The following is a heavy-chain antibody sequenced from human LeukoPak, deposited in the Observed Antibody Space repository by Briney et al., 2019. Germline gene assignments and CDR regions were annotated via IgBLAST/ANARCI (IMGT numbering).Heavy chain of an antibody. CDR2: IKQDGSEK. V-gene: IGHV3-7*01. CDR3: ARDLYNSGWYYFDY. J-gene: IGHJ4*02. Sequence: GGSLRLSCAVSGFPLSDAWMNWVRQAPGKGLEWVANIKQDGSEKYYADSVKGRFTISRDNAKNSLYLQMNSLRAEDTAVYYCARDLYNSGWYYFDYWGQGTLVTVSS. CDR1: GFPLSDAW. D-gene: IGHD6-19*01.